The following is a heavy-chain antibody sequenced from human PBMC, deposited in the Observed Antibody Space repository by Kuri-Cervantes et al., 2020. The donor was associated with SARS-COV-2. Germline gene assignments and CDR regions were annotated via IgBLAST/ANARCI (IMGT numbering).Heavy chain of an antibody. CDR3: ASGGYLNLDY. V-gene: IGHV3-30*01. CDR2: ISYDGSNK. D-gene: IGHD1-26*01. J-gene: IGHJ4*02. CDR1: GFTFSSYA. Sequence: GESLKISCAASGFTFSSYAMHWVRQAPGKGLEWVAVISYDGSNKYYADSVKGRFTISRDNSKNTLYLQMNSLRAEDTAVYYCASGGYLNLDYWGQGTLVTVSS.